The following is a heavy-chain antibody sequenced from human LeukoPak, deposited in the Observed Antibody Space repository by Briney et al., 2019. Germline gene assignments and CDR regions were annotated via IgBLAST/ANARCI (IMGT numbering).Heavy chain of an antibody. D-gene: IGHD3-22*01. J-gene: IGHJ4*02. Sequence: GGSLRLSCAASGFTFSSYWMSWVRQAPGKGLEWVANIKQDGSEKYYVDSVKGRFTISRDNAKNSLYLQMNSLRAEDTAVYYCAGVRTYYYDSSGYPDYWGQGTLVTVSS. CDR1: GFTFSSYW. V-gene: IGHV3-7*01. CDR3: AGVRTYYYDSSGYPDY. CDR2: IKQDGSEK.